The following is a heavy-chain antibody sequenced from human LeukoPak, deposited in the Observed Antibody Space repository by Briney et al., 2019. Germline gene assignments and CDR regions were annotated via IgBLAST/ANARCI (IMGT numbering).Heavy chain of an antibody. J-gene: IGHJ3*02. D-gene: IGHD6-25*01. V-gene: IGHV4-59*12. CDR1: GGSISSYY. Sequence: PSETLSLTCTVSGGSISSYYWSWIRQPPGKGLEWIGYIYYSGSTNYNPSLKSRVTISVDTSKNQFSLKLSSVTAADTAVYYCARERGYLDAFDIWGQGTMVTVSS. CDR3: ARERGYLDAFDI. CDR2: IYYSGST.